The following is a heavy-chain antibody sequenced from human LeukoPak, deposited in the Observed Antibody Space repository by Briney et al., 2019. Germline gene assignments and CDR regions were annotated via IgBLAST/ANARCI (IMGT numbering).Heavy chain of an antibody. D-gene: IGHD2-2*01. CDR2: IIPIFGTA. Sequence: ASVKVSCKASGGTFSSYAISWVRQAPGQGLEWMGGIIPIFGTANYAQKFQGRATITADESTSTAYMELSSLRSEDTDVYYCAREEVVPAQPAYYFDYWGQGTLVTVSS. J-gene: IGHJ4*02. CDR3: AREEVVPAQPAYYFDY. V-gene: IGHV1-69*13. CDR1: GGTFSSYA.